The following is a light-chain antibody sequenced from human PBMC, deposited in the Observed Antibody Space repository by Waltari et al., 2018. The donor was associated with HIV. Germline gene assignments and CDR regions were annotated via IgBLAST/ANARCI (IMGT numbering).Light chain of an antibody. V-gene: IGLV1-44*01. J-gene: IGLJ2*01. CDR1: SSNIGSTT. CDR3: AAWDDSLNEV. CDR2: SNK. Sequence: QSVLTQPPSASGTPGQRVTISCSGSSSNIGSTTVNWYQQLPGTAPKLLIYSNKQRPSGVPDRVSGSKSGTSASLAISGLQSEDEADYYCAAWDDSLNEVFGGGTKLTVL.